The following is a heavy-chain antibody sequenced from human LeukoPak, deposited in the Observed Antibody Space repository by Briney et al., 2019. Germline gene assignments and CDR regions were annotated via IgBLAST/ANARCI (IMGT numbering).Heavy chain of an antibody. J-gene: IGHJ4*02. Sequence: ASVKVSCKASGYIFTSYYMHWVRQAPGQGLEWMGIINPSGGSTSYAQKFQGRVTMTRDTSTSTVYMELSSLRSEDTAVYYCAKDPAGPLWFGESANHLFDYWGRGTLVTVSS. D-gene: IGHD3-10*01. V-gene: IGHV1-46*01. CDR2: INPSGGST. CDR1: GYIFTSYY. CDR3: AKDPAGPLWFGESANHLFDY.